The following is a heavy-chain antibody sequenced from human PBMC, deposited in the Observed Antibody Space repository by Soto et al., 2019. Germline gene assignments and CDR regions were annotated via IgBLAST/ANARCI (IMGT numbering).Heavy chain of an antibody. CDR2: IIPIFGTA. J-gene: IGHJ4*02. V-gene: IGHV1-69*01. CDR1: GGTFSSYA. D-gene: IGHD6-13*01. CDR3: APNLLSSQYSSSGYDDY. Sequence: QVQLVQSGAEVKKPGSSVTVSCKASGGTFSSYAISWVRQAPGQGLEWMGGIIPIFGTANYAQKFQGRVTITADESTSTAYMELSSLRSEDTAVYYCAPNLLSSQYSSSGYDDYWGQGTLVTVSS.